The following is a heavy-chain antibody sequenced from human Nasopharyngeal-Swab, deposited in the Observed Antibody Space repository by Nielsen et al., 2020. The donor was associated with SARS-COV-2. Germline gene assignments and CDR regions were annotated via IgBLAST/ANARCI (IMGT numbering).Heavy chain of an antibody. V-gene: IGHV3-7*01. J-gene: IGHJ4*02. Sequence: GGSLRLSCAASGFTFSSYWMSWVRQTPGKGLEWVANIKQDGSEKYYVDSVKGRFTISRDNAKNSLYLQMNSLRAEDTAVYYCASLSSSSWFFDYWGQGTLVTVSS. CDR3: ASLSSSSWFFDY. CDR2: IKQDGSEK. D-gene: IGHD6-13*01. CDR1: GFTFSSYW.